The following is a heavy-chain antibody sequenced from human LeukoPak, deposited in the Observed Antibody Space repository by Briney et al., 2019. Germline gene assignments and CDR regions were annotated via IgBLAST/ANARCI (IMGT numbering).Heavy chain of an antibody. CDR2: IYHSGST. Sequence: SETLSLTCAVSGYSISSGYYWGWIRQPPGKGLEWIGSIYHSGSTCYNPSLKSRVTISVDTSKNQFSLKLSSVTAADTAVYYCARDSPPDYWGQGTLVTVSS. CDR1: GYSISSGYY. V-gene: IGHV4-38-2*02. CDR3: ARDSPPDY. J-gene: IGHJ4*02.